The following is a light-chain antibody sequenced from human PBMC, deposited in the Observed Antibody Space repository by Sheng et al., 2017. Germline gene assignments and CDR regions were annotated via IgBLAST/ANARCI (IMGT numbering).Light chain of an antibody. CDR1: QSVSYN. CDR3: QQYNNWPWT. V-gene: IGKV3-15*01. CDR2: GAF. Sequence: EIVMTQSPATLSVSPGERATLSCRASQSVSYNLAWYQQKPGQAPRLLIYGAFTRATGIPAKFSGSGSGTEFTLTISSLQSEDLALYYCQQYNNWPWTFGQGTKVEIK. J-gene: IGKJ1*01.